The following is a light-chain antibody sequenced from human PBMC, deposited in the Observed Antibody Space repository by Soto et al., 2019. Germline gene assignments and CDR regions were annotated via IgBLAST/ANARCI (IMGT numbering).Light chain of an antibody. CDR2: DTS. V-gene: IGKV3-15*01. Sequence: EVVMTQSPATLSVSPGEGVTLSCRASQGIGDTLSWYQHKPGQTPRLLIYDTSTRVTVVPARFSGSRSGPEFTRSMSSLQSEDFAIYYCQPYNSWPLTFGGGTKVESK. CDR3: QPYNSWPLT. J-gene: IGKJ4*01. CDR1: QGIGDT.